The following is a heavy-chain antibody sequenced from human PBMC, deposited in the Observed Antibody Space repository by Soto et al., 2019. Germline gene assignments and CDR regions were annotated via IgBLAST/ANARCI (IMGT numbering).Heavy chain of an antibody. CDR1: VFTFTRYS. CDR3: ARESEDLTSNFDY. J-gene: IGHJ4*02. Sequence: GGSLRLSCAASVFTFTRYSMNWVRQAPGKGLEWVSPISSTTNYIYYGDSMKGRFTISRDNAKNSLYLEMNSLRAEDTAVYYCARESEDLTSNFDYWGQGTLVTVSS. CDR2: ISSTTNYI. V-gene: IGHV3-21*06.